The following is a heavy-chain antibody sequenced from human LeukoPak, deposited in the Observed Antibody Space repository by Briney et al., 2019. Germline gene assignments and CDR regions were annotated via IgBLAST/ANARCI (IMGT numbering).Heavy chain of an antibody. D-gene: IGHD5-18*01. CDR3: ARDGRGRGHSYGILDY. CDR1: GFTFSNYA. V-gene: IGHV3-30-3*01. Sequence: GGSLRLSCAVSGFTFSNYAMHWVRQAPGKGLEWVAVISYDGSNKYYADSVKGRFTISRDNSKNTLYLQMNSLRAEDTAVYYCARDGRGRGHSYGILDYWGQGILVTVSS. CDR2: ISYDGSNK. J-gene: IGHJ4*02.